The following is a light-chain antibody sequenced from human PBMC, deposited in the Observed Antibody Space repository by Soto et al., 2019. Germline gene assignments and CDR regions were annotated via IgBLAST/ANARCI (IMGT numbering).Light chain of an antibody. CDR2: QVT. CDR3: SSYTTSSNYV. J-gene: IGLJ1*01. CDR1: SSDVGGYNY. V-gene: IGLV2-14*01. Sequence: QSVHSPPASVSGSPGRSISISSTGTSSDVGGYNYVSWYQHHPGKVPKLMIFQVTKRPSGVSDRFYGSKSGNTASLTISGLQAEEEGDYFCSSYTTSSNYVLGTGTKVTVL.